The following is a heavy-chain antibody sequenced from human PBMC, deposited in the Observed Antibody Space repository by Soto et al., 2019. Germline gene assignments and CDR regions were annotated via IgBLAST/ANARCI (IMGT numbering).Heavy chain of an antibody. J-gene: IGHJ4*02. V-gene: IGHV3-74*03. Sequence: DVQLVESGGGLVQPGGSLRLSCAASGFAFSSYWTHWVRQAPGKELVWVSRISHDGSSTTYAASVKGRFTIARDNAKNQLYLQMNSLRAEDTAVYYCVRDGGYNWNRVDYWGQGTLVTVSS. CDR1: GFAFSSYW. CDR2: ISHDGSST. D-gene: IGHD1-20*01. CDR3: VRDGGYNWNRVDY.